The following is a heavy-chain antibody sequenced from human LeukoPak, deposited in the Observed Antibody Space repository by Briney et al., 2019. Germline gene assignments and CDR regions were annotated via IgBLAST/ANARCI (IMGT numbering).Heavy chain of an antibody. CDR2: SIGSGSHT. CDR3: AKGRNDPSGYCFDY. CDR1: EFTFSTYA. D-gene: IGHD1-1*01. V-gene: IGHV3-23*01. J-gene: IGHJ4*02. Sequence: GGSLPLSSAASEFTFSTYAMTWVRRAPGKGQEWGSASIGSGSHTYHAVSVKGRFTIPRDNSKNTLFLQMNTLRGDDTAVYYCAKGRNDPSGYCFDYWGQGTLGAVSA.